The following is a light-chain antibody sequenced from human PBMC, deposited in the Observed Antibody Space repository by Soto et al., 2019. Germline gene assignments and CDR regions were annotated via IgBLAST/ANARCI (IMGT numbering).Light chain of an antibody. Sequence: AIQLTQSPSSLSASVGDRVTITCRASQGISSALAWYQQKPGTAPKLLIYHASNLESGVPSRFSGSGSGTDFTLTISSLQPDDFATYYCHQYQSYSFGQGTKVDI. J-gene: IGKJ1*01. CDR2: HAS. CDR1: QGISSA. CDR3: HQYQSYS. V-gene: IGKV1-13*02.